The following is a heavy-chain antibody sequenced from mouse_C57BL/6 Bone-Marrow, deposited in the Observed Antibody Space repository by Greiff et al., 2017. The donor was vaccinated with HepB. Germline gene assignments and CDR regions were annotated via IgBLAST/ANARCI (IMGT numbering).Heavy chain of an antibody. CDR2: ISSGSSTI. CDR1: GFTFSDYG. V-gene: IGHV5-17*01. J-gene: IGHJ3*01. Sequence: EVKLMESGGGLVKPGGSLKLSCAASGFTFSDYGMHWVRQAPEKGLEWVAYISSGSSTIYYADTVKGRFTISRDNAKNTLFLQMTSLRSEDTAMYYCANSPRVTTWFAYWGQGTLVTVSA. CDR3: ANSPRVTTWFAY. D-gene: IGHD2-2*01.